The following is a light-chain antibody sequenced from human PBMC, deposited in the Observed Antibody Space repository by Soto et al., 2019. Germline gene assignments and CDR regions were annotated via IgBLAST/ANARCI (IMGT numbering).Light chain of an antibody. Sequence: EIVLTQSPATVSLSPGERVTLSCRASHSVSNYLAWYQQKPGQAPRLLIYDASNRATGIPARFSGSGSGTDFTLTISSLELEDFAVYYCQQRSNWLFTFGPGTKVDIK. CDR2: DAS. CDR3: QQRSNWLFT. J-gene: IGKJ3*01. CDR1: HSVSNY. V-gene: IGKV3-11*01.